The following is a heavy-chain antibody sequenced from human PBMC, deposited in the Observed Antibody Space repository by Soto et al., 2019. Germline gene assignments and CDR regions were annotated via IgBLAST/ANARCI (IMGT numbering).Heavy chain of an antibody. J-gene: IGHJ4*02. Sequence: NLSETLSLTCTVSDDSFRCAEYYWIFIRQPLGKGPEWIGYTYYNGDTKYNPALRSRVTMSEDTSKNQFSLRLSSVTAADTAVYFCARGPAYIDGWRTFDLWGRGILVTVSS. CDR1: DDSFRCAEYY. D-gene: IGHD6-19*01. CDR2: TYYNGDT. CDR3: ARGPAYIDGWRTFDL. V-gene: IGHV4-61*08.